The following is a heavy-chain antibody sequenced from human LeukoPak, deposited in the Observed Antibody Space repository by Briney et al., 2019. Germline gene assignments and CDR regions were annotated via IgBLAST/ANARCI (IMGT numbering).Heavy chain of an antibody. CDR2: IKKDGSEN. Sequence: GGSLRLSCAASGFTFSSNWMSWDRPAPGKGLEWVANIKKDGSENSYVDSVKGRFTIYRDNAKNSLYLQMNRLRAEDTAVYYCARIKRRTYYDILTGYYFDYWGQGTLVTVSS. V-gene: IGHV3-7*03. J-gene: IGHJ4*02. CDR1: GFTFSSNW. D-gene: IGHD3-9*01. CDR3: ARIKRRTYYDILTGYYFDY.